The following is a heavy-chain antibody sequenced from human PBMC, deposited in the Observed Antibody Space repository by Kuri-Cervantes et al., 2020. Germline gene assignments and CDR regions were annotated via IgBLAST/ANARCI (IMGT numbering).Heavy chain of an antibody. Sequence: GESLKISCAASGFTFSSYSMSWVRQAPGKGLEWVANIKQDGSDKNYVDSVKGRFTISRDNAKNSLYLQMNSLRAEDTAVYYCARGGCGGQLAPWGGQGTLVTVSS. CDR3: ARGGCGGQLAPW. V-gene: IGHV3-7*01. CDR1: GFTFSSYS. D-gene: IGHD2-2*01. J-gene: IGHJ4*02. CDR2: IKQDGSDK.